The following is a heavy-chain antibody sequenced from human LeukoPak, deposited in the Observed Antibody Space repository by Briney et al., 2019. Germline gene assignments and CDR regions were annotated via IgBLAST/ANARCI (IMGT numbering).Heavy chain of an antibody. V-gene: IGHV3-21*01. CDR2: ISSSSSYI. CDR3: ARSPVIVRATDY. D-gene: IGHD1-26*01. CDR1: GFTFSSYS. J-gene: IGHJ4*02. Sequence: GGSLRPSCAASGFTFSSYSMNWVRQAPGKGLEWVSSISSSSSYIYYADSVKGRFTISRDNAKNSLYLQMNSLRAEDTAVYYCARSPVIVRATDYWGQGTLVTVSS.